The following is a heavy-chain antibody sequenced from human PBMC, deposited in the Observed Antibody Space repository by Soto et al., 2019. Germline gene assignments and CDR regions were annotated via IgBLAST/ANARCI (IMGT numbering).Heavy chain of an antibody. Sequence: QLQLQESGSGLVKPSQTLSLTCAVSGGSISSGGYSWSWIRQPPGKGLEWIGYIYHSGSTYYNPTLKSRVTLSVDRSKNQFSLKLSSVTAADTAVYYCARGDDYGVYKFDYWGQGTLVTVSS. CDR1: GGSISSGGYS. CDR3: ARGDDYGVYKFDY. CDR2: IYHSGST. D-gene: IGHD4-17*01. V-gene: IGHV4-30-2*01. J-gene: IGHJ4*02.